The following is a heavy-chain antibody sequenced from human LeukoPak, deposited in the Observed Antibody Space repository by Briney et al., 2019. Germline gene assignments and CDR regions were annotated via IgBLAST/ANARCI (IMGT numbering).Heavy chain of an antibody. CDR3: ARDPNSRDLKNDS. CDR1: GFTFSSYA. D-gene: IGHD3/OR15-3a*01. V-gene: IGHV3-23*01. CDR2: ISGSGGST. Sequence: GGSLRLSCAASGFTFSSYAMSWVRQAPGKGLEWVSAISGSGGSTYYADSVKGRFTISRDNSKNTLYLQMNSLRAEDTAVYYCARDPNSRDLKNDSWGQGTLVTVSS. J-gene: IGHJ4*02.